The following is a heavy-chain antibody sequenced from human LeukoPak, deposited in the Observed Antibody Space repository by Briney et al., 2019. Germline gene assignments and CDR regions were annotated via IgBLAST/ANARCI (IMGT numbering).Heavy chain of an antibody. Sequence: GGSLRLSCADSGFTFSSYWMHWVRQAPGKGLMWVSRINTDGSSSNYAGSVKGRFTISRDNAKNTLYLQMNSLRAEDTAVYYCARDRAARSDAFDIWGQGTMVTVSS. J-gene: IGHJ3*02. CDR1: GFTFSSYW. CDR2: INTDGSSS. V-gene: IGHV3-74*01. D-gene: IGHD6-13*01. CDR3: ARDRAARSDAFDI.